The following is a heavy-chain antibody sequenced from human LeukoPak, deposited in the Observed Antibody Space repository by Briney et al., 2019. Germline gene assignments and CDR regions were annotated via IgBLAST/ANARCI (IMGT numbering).Heavy chain of an antibody. CDR1: GFTFSSYA. Sequence: PGGSLRLSCAASGFTFSSYAMNWVRQAPGKGLEWVSAISGSGGSTYYADSVKGRFTISRDNSKNTLYLQMNSLRAEDTAVYYCARRGYDFWSGYYPYYFDYWGQGTLVTASS. J-gene: IGHJ4*02. CDR3: ARRGYDFWSGYYPYYFDY. D-gene: IGHD3-3*01. V-gene: IGHV3-23*01. CDR2: ISGSGGST.